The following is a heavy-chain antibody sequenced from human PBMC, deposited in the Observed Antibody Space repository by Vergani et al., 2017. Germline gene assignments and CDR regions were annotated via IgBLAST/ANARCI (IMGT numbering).Heavy chain of an antibody. CDR2: INPIDSKI. CDR1: ESSFISNE. Sequence: VMLVQSGAEVQKPGESLKISCKYSESSFISNEIAWVRQMSGKGLQWMGNINPIDSKIAYSPSFQGLAIMSLDKSITTAYLQWRSLKASDTAIYYCTRHVPCGDGACLHFDHWGQGTQVTVSS. CDR3: TRHVPCGDGACLHFDH. D-gene: IGHD2-21*01. J-gene: IGHJ4*02. V-gene: IGHV5-51*01.